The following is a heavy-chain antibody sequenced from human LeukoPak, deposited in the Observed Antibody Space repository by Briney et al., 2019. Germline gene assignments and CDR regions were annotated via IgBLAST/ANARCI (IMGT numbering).Heavy chain of an antibody. V-gene: IGHV3-21*01. CDR3: AGGEANCSGGSCQFPFDY. CDR2: ISSSSSYI. D-gene: IGHD2-15*01. J-gene: IGHJ4*02. CDR1: GFTFSSYS. Sequence: GGSLRLSCVASGFTFSSYSMNWVRQAPGKGLEWVSSISSSSSYIYYADSVKGRFTISRDNAKNSLYLQMNSLRAEDTAVYYCAGGEANCSGGSCQFPFDYWGQGTLVTVSS.